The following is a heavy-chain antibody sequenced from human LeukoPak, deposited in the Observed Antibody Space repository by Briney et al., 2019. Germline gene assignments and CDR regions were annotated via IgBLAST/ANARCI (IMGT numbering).Heavy chain of an antibody. J-gene: IGHJ4*02. CDR1: GFTFSGYP. Sequence: PGGSLRLSCAASGFTFSGYPIHWVRQAPGKGLEWVAVISYDGSNKYYADSVKGRFTISRDNSKNTLYLQMNSLRAEDTAVYYCAKRVDYSSPGGYFDYWGQGTLVTVSS. CDR2: ISYDGSNK. D-gene: IGHD2-2*01. V-gene: IGHV3-30-3*02. CDR3: AKRVDYSSPGGYFDY.